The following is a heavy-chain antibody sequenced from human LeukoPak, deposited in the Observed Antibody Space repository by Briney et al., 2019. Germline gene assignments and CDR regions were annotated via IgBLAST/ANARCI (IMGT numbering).Heavy chain of an antibody. Sequence: GGSLRLSCTASGFTSGDYAMSWVRQAPGKGLEWVGFIRSKAYGGATEYAASVKGRFTISRDDSKSIAYLQMYSLKSEDTAVYYCARVSWFGELFFHGYWGQGTLVTVSS. CDR3: ARVSWFGELFFHGY. D-gene: IGHD3-10*01. J-gene: IGHJ4*02. V-gene: IGHV3-49*04. CDR1: GFTSGDYA. CDR2: IRSKAYGGAT.